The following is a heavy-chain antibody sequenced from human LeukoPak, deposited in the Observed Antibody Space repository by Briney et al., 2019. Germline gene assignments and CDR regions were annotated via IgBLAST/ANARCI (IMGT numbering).Heavy chain of an antibody. CDR2: ISSSSSYI. Sequence: GGSLRLSCAASGFTFSSYSMNWVRQAPGKGLEWVSSISSSSSYIYYADSVKGRFTISRDNAKNSLYLQMNSLRAEDTAVYYCARDRAGDYYGSGSSYWFDPWGQGTLVTVSS. CDR3: ARDRAGDYYGSGSSYWFDP. D-gene: IGHD3-10*01. CDR1: GFTFSSYS. J-gene: IGHJ5*02. V-gene: IGHV3-21*01.